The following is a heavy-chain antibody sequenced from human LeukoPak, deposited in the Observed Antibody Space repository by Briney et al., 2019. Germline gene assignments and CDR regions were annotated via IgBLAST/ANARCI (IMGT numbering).Heavy chain of an antibody. D-gene: IGHD6-6*01. V-gene: IGHV1-69*05. Sequence: GASVKVSCKASGGTFSSYAISWVRQAPGQGLEWIGGIIPIFGTANYAQKFQGRVTITTDESTSTAYMELSSLRSEDTAVYYCARYSSSSTHFDYWGQGTLVTVSS. J-gene: IGHJ4*02. CDR1: GGTFSSYA. CDR2: IIPIFGTA. CDR3: ARYSSSSTHFDY.